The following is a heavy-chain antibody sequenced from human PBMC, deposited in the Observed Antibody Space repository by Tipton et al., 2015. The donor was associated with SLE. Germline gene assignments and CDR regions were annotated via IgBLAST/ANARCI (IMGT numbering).Heavy chain of an antibody. J-gene: IGHJ5*02. CDR1: GGTFSSYG. Sequence: QLVQSGAEVMKPGSSVKVSCKASGGTFSSYGFNWVRQAPGQGLEWMGGLIPLFDMTKYAQKYQGRVTITADKSTSTIYMELASLRSEDTAVYYCAREGTGSGSDFYNRFDPWGQRNLVTVSS. D-gene: IGHD3-10*01. V-gene: IGHV1-69*17. CDR2: LIPLFDMT. CDR3: AREGTGSGSDFYNRFDP.